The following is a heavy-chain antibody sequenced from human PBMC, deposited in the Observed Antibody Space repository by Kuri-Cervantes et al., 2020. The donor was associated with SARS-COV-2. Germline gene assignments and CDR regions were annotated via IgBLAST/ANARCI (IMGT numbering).Heavy chain of an antibody. V-gene: IGHV3-7*01. Sequence: LSLTCAASGFTFSSYWMSWVRQAPGKGLEWVANIKQDGSEKYYVDSVKGRFTISRDDAKNSLYLQMNSLRAEDTAVYYCARARLEWLPDAFDIWCQGTMVTVSS. CDR2: IKQDGSEK. J-gene: IGHJ3*02. CDR1: GFTFSSYW. CDR3: ARARLEWLPDAFDI. D-gene: IGHD3-3*01.